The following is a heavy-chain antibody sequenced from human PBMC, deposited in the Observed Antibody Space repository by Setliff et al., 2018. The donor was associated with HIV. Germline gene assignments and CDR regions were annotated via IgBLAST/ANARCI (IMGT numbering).Heavy chain of an antibody. CDR1: GYTFSSYA. CDR2: INTKTGNP. V-gene: IGHV7-4-1*02. CDR3: ARVGVDSQEYFQH. D-gene: IGHD3-3*01. Sequence: GASVKVSCKASGYTFSSYAISWVRQAPGQGLEWMGWINTKTGNPTYAQGFTGRFVFSLDTSVSTAYLQINSLKAEDTAIYYCARVGVDSQEYFQHWGQGTLVTVSS. J-gene: IGHJ1*01.